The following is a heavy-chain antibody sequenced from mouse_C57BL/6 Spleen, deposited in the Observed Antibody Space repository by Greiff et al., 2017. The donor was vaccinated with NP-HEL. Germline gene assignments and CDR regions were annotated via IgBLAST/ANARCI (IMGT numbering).Heavy chain of an antibody. V-gene: IGHV1-82*01. CDR3: ASLYYYGSSYGWFAY. CDR1: GYAFSSSW. D-gene: IGHD1-1*01. CDR2: IYPGDGDT. Sequence: QVQLQQSGPELVKPGASVKISCKASGYAFSSSWMNWVKQRPGKGLEWIGRIYPGDGDTNYNGKFKGKATLTADKSSSTAYMQLSSLTSEDSAVYFCASLYYYGSSYGWFAYWGQGTLVTVSA. J-gene: IGHJ3*01.